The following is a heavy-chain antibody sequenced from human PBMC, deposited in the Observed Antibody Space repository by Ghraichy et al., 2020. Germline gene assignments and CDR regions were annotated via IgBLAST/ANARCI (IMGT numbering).Heavy chain of an antibody. V-gene: IGHV4-59*01. CDR1: GGPISSYY. D-gene: IGHD3-3*01. CDR2: SYYDGST. Sequence: SETLSLTCTVSGGPISSYYWSWIRQPPGKGLEWIGYSYYDGSTKYNPSLESRVTISLDTSKNQFSLKLSTVTAADTAVYYCASSPGSIFGVVDSWGQGTLVTVSS. J-gene: IGHJ4*02. CDR3: ASSPGSIFGVVDS.